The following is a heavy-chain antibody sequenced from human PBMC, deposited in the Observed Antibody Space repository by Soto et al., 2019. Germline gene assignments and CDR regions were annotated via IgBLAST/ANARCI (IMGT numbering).Heavy chain of an antibody. CDR1: GGSISSYY. V-gene: IGHV4-59*01. CDR2: IYYSGST. D-gene: IGHD6-19*01. J-gene: IGHJ6*02. CDR3: AGFLGICSGWYEGYGMDV. Sequence: SETLSLTCTVSGGSISSYYWSWIRQPPGKGLEWIGYIYYSGSTNYNPSLKSRVTISVDTSKNHFSLKLSSVTAADTAVYYFAGFLGICSGWYEGYGMDVWAQGTPVLVSS.